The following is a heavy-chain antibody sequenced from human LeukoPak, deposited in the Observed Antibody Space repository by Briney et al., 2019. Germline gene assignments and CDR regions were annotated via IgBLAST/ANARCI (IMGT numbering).Heavy chain of an antibody. V-gene: IGHV3-64*01. CDR2: ISSNGGST. J-gene: IGHJ4*02. Sequence: GGSLRLSCAASGFTFSSYAMHWVRQAPGKGLEYVSAISSNGGSTYYANSVKGRFTISRDNSKNTLYPQMGSLRAEDMALYYCAKASGLLQHFDYWGQGTLVTVSS. CDR1: GFTFSSYA. CDR3: AKASGLLQHFDY. D-gene: IGHD5-12*01.